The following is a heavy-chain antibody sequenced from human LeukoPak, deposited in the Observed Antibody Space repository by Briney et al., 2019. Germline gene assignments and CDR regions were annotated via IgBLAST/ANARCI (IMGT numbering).Heavy chain of an antibody. V-gene: IGHV4-59*01. CDR2: IYYSGST. J-gene: IGHJ4*02. D-gene: IGHD3-10*01. Sequence: AETLSLTCTVSGGSISSYYGSWLRQPPGKGLEWVGYIYYSGSTNYNASLKRRVTISVDTCKNQFSLKQRSVTAADAAVYYCASLGWGGGSGSYFDYWGQGTLVTVSS. CDR3: ASLGWGGGSGSYFDY. CDR1: GGSISSYY.